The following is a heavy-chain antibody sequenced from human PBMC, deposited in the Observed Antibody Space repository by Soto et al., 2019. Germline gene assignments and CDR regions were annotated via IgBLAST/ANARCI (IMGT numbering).Heavy chain of an antibody. CDR2: ISTSGNT. J-gene: IGHJ5*02. CDR1: GGSMRNSY. Sequence: ETLSLTCTVSGGSMRNSYWTWIRQSAGKGLEWVGRISTSGNTNYNPSLNSRLTMSVDTSKNQVSLKLTSVTAADTAVYYCARGGGVPALGDPWGQGTLVTVSS. CDR3: ARGGGVPALGDP. V-gene: IGHV4-4*07. D-gene: IGHD3-16*01.